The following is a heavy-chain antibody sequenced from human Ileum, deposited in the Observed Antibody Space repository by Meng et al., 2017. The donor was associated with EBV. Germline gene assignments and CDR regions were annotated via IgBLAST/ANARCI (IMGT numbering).Heavy chain of an antibody. CDR3: ARSSPIVRGLDY. CDR1: GDSVSGSDW. D-gene: IGHD3-10*01. V-gene: IGHV4-4*02. Sequence: LPESGPGLVKPSGTLSLTCAVSGDSVSGSDWWSWVRQPPGKGLEWIGEVYHDGATNYHPSLKSRVIISLDKSKNEVNLHLNSLTAADTAVYFCARSSPIVRGLDYWGQGTLVTVSS. J-gene: IGHJ4*02. CDR2: VYHDGAT.